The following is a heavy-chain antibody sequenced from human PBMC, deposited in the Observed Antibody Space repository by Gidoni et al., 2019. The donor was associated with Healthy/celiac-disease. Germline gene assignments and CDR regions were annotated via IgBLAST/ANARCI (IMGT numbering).Heavy chain of an antibody. CDR2: ISRNGGST. CDR3: VTDGEDIVLGDYYYGMDV. J-gene: IGHJ6*04. V-gene: IGHV3-64D*08. D-gene: IGHD2-8*02. CDR1: GFTFSSYA. Sequence: EVQLLESGGGLVQPGGSLRLSCSASGFTFSSYAMHWVRQAPGKGLEYVSAISRNGGSTYYADSVKGRFTISRDNSKNTLYLQMSSLRAEDTAVYYCVTDGEDIVLGDYYYGMDVWGKGTTVTVSS.